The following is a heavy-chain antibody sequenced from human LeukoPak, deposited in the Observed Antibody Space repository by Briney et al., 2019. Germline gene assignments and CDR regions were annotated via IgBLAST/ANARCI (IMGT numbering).Heavy chain of an antibody. Sequence: PSETLSLTCSVSGDSISVFYGSWIRHPAGKGLEWIGRIYSSGNTNYNPSLKSRVTMSLDASKNQFSLKLSSVTAADTAVYYCARNSGDFWGQGTRVTVSS. J-gene: IGHJ4*02. CDR1: GDSISVFY. D-gene: IGHD4-23*01. CDR3: ARNSGDF. V-gene: IGHV4-4*07. CDR2: IYSSGNT.